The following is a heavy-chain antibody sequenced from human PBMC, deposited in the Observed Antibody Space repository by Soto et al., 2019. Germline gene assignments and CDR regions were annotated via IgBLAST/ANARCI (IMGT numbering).Heavy chain of an antibody. CDR2: IYSGGAT. CDR3: ARDGTYNWV. CDR1: GLPVGKNN. D-gene: IGHD1-1*01. J-gene: IGHJ4*02. V-gene: IGHV3-66*01. Sequence: EVQLVESGGGLVRLGGSLGLSCEASGLPVGKNNMRWVRQAPGRGLEWVSLIYSGGATYYADSVKGRFTISRDNSKNTLYLQMNSLRAEDTAVYYCARDGTYNWVGGQGILVTVSS.